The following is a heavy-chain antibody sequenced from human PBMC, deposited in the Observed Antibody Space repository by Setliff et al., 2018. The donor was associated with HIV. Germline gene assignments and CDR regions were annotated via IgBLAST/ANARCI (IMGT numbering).Heavy chain of an antibody. V-gene: IGHV1-18*01. CDR3: ATSSRIYYYSYMDV. CDR2: LSDYNGNT. D-gene: IGHD2-2*01. J-gene: IGHJ6*03. CDR1: GYTFTSYG. Sequence: ASVKVSCKASGYTFTSYGISWVRQAPGQGLEWMGWLSDYNGNTNYAQNFQGRVTLTADTSTSTAYMEVRSLRSDDTAVYYCATSSRIYYYSYMDVGGKGTTVTVSS.